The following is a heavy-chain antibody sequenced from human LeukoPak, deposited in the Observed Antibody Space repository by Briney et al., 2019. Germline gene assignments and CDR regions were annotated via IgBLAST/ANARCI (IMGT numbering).Heavy chain of an antibody. CDR1: GYTFTSYG. CDR3: ARLAVAGHFDH. CDR2: ISGYNGDT. D-gene: IGHD6-19*01. Sequence: ASVRVSCKASGYTFTSYGISWVRQAPGQGREWMGWISGYNGDTNYAQKLQGRVTMTTDTSTSTVYMELRSLRSDDTAVYFCARLAVAGHFDHWGQGTLGTVSS. J-gene: IGHJ4*02. V-gene: IGHV1-18*01.